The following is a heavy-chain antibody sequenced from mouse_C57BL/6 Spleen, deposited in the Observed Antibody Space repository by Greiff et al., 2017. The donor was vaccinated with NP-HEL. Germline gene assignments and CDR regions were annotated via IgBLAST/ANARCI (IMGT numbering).Heavy chain of an antibody. Sequence: VQLVESGPGLVAPSQSLSLTCTVSGFSFTSYGVDWVRQPPGKGLEWLGVIWGGGSTNYTSALMSRLSLSKDNSKIQFFIKMNSLQTYDTAMYYCAKRSYDGYYDCYFEVWGTGTTVTVAS. CDR3: AKRSYDGYYDCYFEV. V-gene: IGHV2-9*01. CDR1: GFSFTSYG. CDR2: IWGGGST. D-gene: IGHD2-3*01. J-gene: IGHJ1*03.